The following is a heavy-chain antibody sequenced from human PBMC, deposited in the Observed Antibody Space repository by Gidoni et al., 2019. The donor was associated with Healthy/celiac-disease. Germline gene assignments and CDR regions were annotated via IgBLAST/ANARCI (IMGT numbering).Heavy chain of an antibody. CDR1: GFSLSNHY. Sequence: EVQLVESGGGLVQPGGSLRLSCAASGFSLSNHYMVWVRQAPGKGLEWVGRTRNKENSYITEYAASVKGRFIISRDDSENSLYLQMNSLKIEDTAVYYCARDWAFYSSGAYFYFYAMNVWGQGTTVTVSS. CDR3: ARDWAFYSSGAYFYFYAMNV. D-gene: IGHD3-10*01. CDR2: TRNKENSYIT. V-gene: IGHV3-72*01. J-gene: IGHJ6*02.